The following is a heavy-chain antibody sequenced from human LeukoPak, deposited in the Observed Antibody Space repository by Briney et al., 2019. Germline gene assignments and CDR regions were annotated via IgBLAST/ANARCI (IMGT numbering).Heavy chain of an antibody. Sequence: GGSLRLSCAASGFTFSSYSMNWVRQAPGKGLEWVSSISSSSSYIYYADSVKGRFTISRDNAKNSLYLQMNSLRAEDTAESYCARVIAVAGIRAFDYWGQGTLVTVSS. CDR3: ARVIAVAGIRAFDY. D-gene: IGHD6-19*01. J-gene: IGHJ4*02. V-gene: IGHV3-21*01. CDR1: GFTFSSYS. CDR2: ISSSSSYI.